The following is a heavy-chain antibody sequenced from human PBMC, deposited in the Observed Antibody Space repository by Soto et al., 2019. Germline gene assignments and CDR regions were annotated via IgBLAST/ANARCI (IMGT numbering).Heavy chain of an antibody. J-gene: IGHJ4*02. CDR1: GFTFSSYG. CDR3: AKPLGLLRRAMAQGSDY. D-gene: IGHD5-18*01. Sequence: QVQLVESGGGLVQPGRSLRLSCAASGFTFSSYGMNWVSQAPGKGLEWGAVVSYDEITKYYADSVKGRFTISRDNSKHTVYLQMNSLRPEDTAVYYCAKPLGLLRRAMAQGSDYWGQGTLVTVSS. V-gene: IGHV3-30*18. CDR2: VSYDEITK.